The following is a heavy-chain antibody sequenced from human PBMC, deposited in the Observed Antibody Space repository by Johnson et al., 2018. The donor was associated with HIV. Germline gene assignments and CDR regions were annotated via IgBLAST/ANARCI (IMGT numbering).Heavy chain of an antibody. J-gene: IGHJ3*01. D-gene: IGHD6-6*01. CDR2: ISRGGNTI. CDR3: ASSSPSDYAFNF. Sequence: QVQLVESGGALVKPGGSLRLTCAVSGVIFNDYYMNWIRRAPGKGLEWVSYISRGGNTIYYADSVKGRFSISRDNAKNSLYLQMNSLRAEDTAVYYCASSSPSDYAFNFWGQGTMVTVSS. V-gene: IGHV3-11*04. CDR1: GVIFNDYY.